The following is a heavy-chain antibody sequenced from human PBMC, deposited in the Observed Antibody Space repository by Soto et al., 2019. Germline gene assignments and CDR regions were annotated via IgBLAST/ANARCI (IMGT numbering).Heavy chain of an antibody. V-gene: IGHV4-30-2*01. Sequence: QLQLQESGSGLVKPSQTLSLTCAVSGGSISSGGYSWSWIRQPPGKGLEWIGYIYHSGSTYYNPSPKSRVTISVDRSKNQFSLKLSSVTAADTAVYYCARAPTYSGYDWWYYYGMDVWGQGTTVTVSS. CDR3: ARAPTYSGYDWWYYYGMDV. CDR1: GGSISSGGYS. D-gene: IGHD5-12*01. CDR2: IYHSGST. J-gene: IGHJ6*02.